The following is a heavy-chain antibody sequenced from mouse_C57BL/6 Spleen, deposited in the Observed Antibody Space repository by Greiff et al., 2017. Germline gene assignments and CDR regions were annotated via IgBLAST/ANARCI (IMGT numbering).Heavy chain of an antibody. D-gene: IGHD1-1*01. CDR2: IYPGNSDT. CDR3: TSEYYGSNWFAY. V-gene: IGHV1-5*01. Sequence: EVQLQQSGTVLARPGASVKMSCKTSGYTFTSYWMHWVKQRPGQGLEWIGAIYPGNSDTSYNQKFKGKATLTAVTSASTAYMELSSLTNEDSAVYYCTSEYYGSNWFAYWGQGTLVTVSA. CDR1: GYTFTSYW. J-gene: IGHJ3*01.